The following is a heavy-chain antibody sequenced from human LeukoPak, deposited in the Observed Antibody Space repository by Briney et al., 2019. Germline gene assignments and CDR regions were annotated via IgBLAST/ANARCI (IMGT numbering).Heavy chain of an antibody. CDR1: GFIFSGYY. CDR2: ISGSGNDI. J-gene: IGHJ4*02. V-gene: IGHV3-11*01. CDR3: GTHAGRTGSDD. Sequence: PGGSLTLSCATSGFIFSGYYMSWIRQAPGKGLEWVSYISGSGNDISYADSVKGRFTISRDNAKGSLYLQMNSLRAADTAVYYCGTHAGRTGSDDWGEGPLVTVSS. D-gene: IGHD3/OR15-3a*01.